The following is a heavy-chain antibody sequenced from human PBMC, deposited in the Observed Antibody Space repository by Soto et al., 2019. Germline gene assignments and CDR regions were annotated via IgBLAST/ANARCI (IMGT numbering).Heavy chain of an antibody. D-gene: IGHD1-1*01. CDR2: IYYSGST. Sequence: QVQLQESGPGLVKPSQTLSLTCSVSGGSISSGGYYWRWIRQHPGKGLEWIGYIYYSGSTYYNPSLKSRVIISVDTSKKQFYLKLSSVTAADTAVYYCARWPQLEPRFDYWGQGTLVTVSS. CDR3: ARWPQLEPRFDY. J-gene: IGHJ4*02. CDR1: GGSISSGGYY. V-gene: IGHV4-31*03.